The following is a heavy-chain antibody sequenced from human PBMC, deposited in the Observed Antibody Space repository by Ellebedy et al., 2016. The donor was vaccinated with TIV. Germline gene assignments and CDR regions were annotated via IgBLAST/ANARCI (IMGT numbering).Heavy chain of an antibody. Sequence: GESLKISXVVSSSAFSTCAMAWVRQAPGKGLEWISTIGGSSDGVNTSYADSVKGRFTISRDNSKNTLYLQMNSLRAEDTAVYYCTRDCEDGYGILYYYYMDVWGKGTTVAVSS. CDR3: TRDCEDGYGILYYYYMDV. J-gene: IGHJ6*03. CDR2: IGGSSDGVNT. D-gene: IGHD5-18*01. V-gene: IGHV3-23*01. CDR1: SSAFSTCA.